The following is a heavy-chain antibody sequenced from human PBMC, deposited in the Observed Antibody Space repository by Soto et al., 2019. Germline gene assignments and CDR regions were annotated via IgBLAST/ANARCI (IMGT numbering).Heavy chain of an antibody. V-gene: IGHV3-7*01. CDR1: GFTFSTYW. J-gene: IGHJ4*02. CDR3: SRSLNS. Sequence: EVQLMESGGGLVQPGGSLRLSCAASGFTFSTYWMDWXRQTPGKGLEWVANINQDGSEKNYVDSVKGRFTIYRDNAKNSLYLQMSSLTAEDSALYYCSRSLNSWGQGTLVTVSS. CDR2: INQDGSEK.